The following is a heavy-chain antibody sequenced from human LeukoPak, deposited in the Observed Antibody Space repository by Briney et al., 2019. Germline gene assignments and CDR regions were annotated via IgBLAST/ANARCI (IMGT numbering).Heavy chain of an antibody. CDR3: ATIMKDFWSGFFAY. J-gene: IGHJ4*02. V-gene: IGHV1-24*01. D-gene: IGHD3-3*01. CDR2: FDPEDGET. CDR1: GYTLTELS. Sequence: EASVKVSCKVSGYTLTELSMHWVRQAPGKGLEWMGGFDPEDGETIYAQKFQGRVTMTEDTSTDTAYMELSSLRSEDTAVYYCATIMKDFWSGFFAYWGQGTLVTVSS.